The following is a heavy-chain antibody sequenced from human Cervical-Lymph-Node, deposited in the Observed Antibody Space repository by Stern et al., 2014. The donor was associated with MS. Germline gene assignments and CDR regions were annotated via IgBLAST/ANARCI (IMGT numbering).Heavy chain of an antibody. J-gene: IGHJ4*02. CDR1: GFTFRSYG. V-gene: IGHV3-33*01. CDR2: VWYDGSTA. D-gene: IGHD5-24*01. Sequence: VQLVQSGGGVVQPGTSLRLSCAASGFTFRSYGMHWVRQALGKGLEWVALVWYDGSTAYYRNFVMGRFTLSRANSNNTLFFQMYSLTAEDTAVYYCARGHIPYAYNYLFDYWGQGTLVTVSS. CDR3: ARGHIPYAYNYLFDY.